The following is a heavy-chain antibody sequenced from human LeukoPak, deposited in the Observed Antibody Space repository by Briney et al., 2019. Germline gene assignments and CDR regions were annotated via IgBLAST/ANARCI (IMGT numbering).Heavy chain of an antibody. CDR3: ATGPVYSPYYYYGMDV. CDR1: GGSVSSGSYY. Sequence: SETLSLTCTVSGGSVSSGSYYWSWIRQPPGKGLEWIGYIYYSGSINYNPSLKSRVTISVDTSKNQFSLKLSSVTAADTAVYYCATGPVYSPYYYYGMDVWGQGTTVTVSS. D-gene: IGHD4-11*01. V-gene: IGHV4-61*01. J-gene: IGHJ6*02. CDR2: IYYSGSI.